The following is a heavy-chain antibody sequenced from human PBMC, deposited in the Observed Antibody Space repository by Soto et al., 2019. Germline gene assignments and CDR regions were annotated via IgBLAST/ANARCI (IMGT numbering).Heavy chain of an antibody. V-gene: IGHV3-33*01. CDR1: GFTFSSYG. J-gene: IGHJ4*02. Sequence: QVQLVESGGGVVQPGRSLRLSCAASGFTFSSYGMHWVRQAPGKGLEWVAVIWYDGSNKYYADSVKGRFTISRDNSKNTLYRQMNSLRAEDTAGYYWARGRTGVRYYFDYWGQGSLVTVSS. CDR2: IWYDGSNK. CDR3: ARGRTGVRYYFDY. D-gene: IGHD3-10*01.